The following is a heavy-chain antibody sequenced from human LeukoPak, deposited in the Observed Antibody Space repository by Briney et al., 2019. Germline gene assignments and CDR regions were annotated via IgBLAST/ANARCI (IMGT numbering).Heavy chain of an antibody. J-gene: IGHJ3*02. Sequence: ASVKVSCKASGGTFSSYAISWVRQAPGQGLEWMGGIIPIFGTANYAQKFQGRVTITAEESTSTAYMELSGLRSEDTAVYYCARAPSTTNAFDIWGQGTMVTVSS. CDR3: ARAPSTTNAFDI. CDR2: IIPIFGTA. CDR1: GGTFSSYA. D-gene: IGHD1-14*01. V-gene: IGHV1-69*13.